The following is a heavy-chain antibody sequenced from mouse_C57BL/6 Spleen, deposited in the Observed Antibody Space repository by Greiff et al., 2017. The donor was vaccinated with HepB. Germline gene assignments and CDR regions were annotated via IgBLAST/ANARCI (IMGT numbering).Heavy chain of an antibody. Sequence: EVHLVESGGGLVKPGGSLKLSCAASGFTFSSYAMSWVRQTPEKRLEWVATISDGGSYTYYPDNVKGRFTISRDNAKNNLYLQMSHLKSEDTAMYYCARGYYGSSTHWYFDVWGTGTTVTVSS. CDR1: GFTFSSYA. CDR2: ISDGGSYT. D-gene: IGHD1-1*01. CDR3: ARGYYGSSTHWYFDV. J-gene: IGHJ1*03. V-gene: IGHV5-4*01.